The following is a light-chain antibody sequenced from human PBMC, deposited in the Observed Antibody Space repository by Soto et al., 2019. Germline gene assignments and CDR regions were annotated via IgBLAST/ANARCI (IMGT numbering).Light chain of an antibody. CDR2: GAS. CDR3: QQYTGPPTT. V-gene: IGKV3-20*01. CDR1: QSLYSNS. J-gene: IGKJ5*01. Sequence: EIVLTQSPGTLSLSPWERATLSCRASQSLYSNSLAWYQLKPGQAPRLLIYGASSRATGIPDRFSGSGSGTDFTLTISRLEPEDSAVYFCQQYTGPPTTFGQGTRLQIK.